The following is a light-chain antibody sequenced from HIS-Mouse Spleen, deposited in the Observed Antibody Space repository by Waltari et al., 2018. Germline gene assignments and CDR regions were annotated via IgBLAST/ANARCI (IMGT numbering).Light chain of an antibody. CDR2: EVS. V-gene: IGLV2-14*01. CDR1: SSDVGGYNY. J-gene: IGLJ3*02. Sequence: QSALTQPASVSGSPGQSITISCTGTSSDVGGYNYVSWYQQHPGKAPKLMIYEVSNRPSGVSNRFSGSKSGNPASLTISGLQAEDEADYSCSSYTSSSTNWVFGGGTKLTVL. CDR3: SSYTSSSTNWV.